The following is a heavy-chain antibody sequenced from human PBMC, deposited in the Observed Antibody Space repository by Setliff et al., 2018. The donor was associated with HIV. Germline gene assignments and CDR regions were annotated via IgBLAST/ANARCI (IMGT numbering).Heavy chain of an antibody. CDR1: SYSIYSGYY. CDR3: VRQGLTMNRGVPAPILYYFDY. CDR2: VYHGGNT. V-gene: IGHV4-38-2*01. Sequence: SETLSLTCAVSSYSIYSGYYWAWIRQSPGRGPEWIGSVYHGGNTYYNPSLKSRVTISMDTSKNQFSLNLNSVTATDTAVYYCVRQGLTMNRGVPAPILYYFDYWGQGILVTVSS. J-gene: IGHJ4*02. D-gene: IGHD3-10*01.